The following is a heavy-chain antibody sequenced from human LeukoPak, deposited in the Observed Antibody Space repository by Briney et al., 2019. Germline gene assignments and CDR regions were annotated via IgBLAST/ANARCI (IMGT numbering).Heavy chain of an antibody. D-gene: IGHD3-22*01. Sequence: GGSLRLSCAASGFTLSSYGMSWVRQAPGKGLEWVSAISGSGGSTYYADSVKGRFTISRDNSKNTLYLQMNSLRADDTAVYYCAKHQLYYYDIWGQGTLVTVSS. J-gene: IGHJ4*02. CDR2: ISGSGGST. CDR1: GFTLSSYG. V-gene: IGHV3-23*01. CDR3: AKHQLYYYDI.